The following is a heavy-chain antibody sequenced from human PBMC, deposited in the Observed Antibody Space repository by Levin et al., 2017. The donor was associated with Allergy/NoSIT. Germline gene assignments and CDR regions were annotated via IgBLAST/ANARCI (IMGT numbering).Heavy chain of an antibody. V-gene: IGHV4-39*07. CDR2: IYYSGTT. CDR3: ARIDRGIAVAGA. Sequence: ASETLSLTCTVPGGSISSSIYYWGWIRQPPGKGLEWIGSIYYSGTTYYNPSLKSRVTISVDTSKKQFSLNLRSVTAADTAVYYCARIDRGIAVAGAWGQGTLVTVSS. D-gene: IGHD6-19*01. J-gene: IGHJ4*02. CDR1: GGSISSSIYY.